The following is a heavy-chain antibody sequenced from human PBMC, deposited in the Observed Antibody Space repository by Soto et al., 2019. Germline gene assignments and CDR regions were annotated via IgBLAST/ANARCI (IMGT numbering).Heavy chain of an antibody. CDR2: LDHSGSP. J-gene: IGHJ5*02. CDR1: GGSFSGYY. Sequence: TLSLTCAVYGGSFSGYYWTWIRQTPGRGLEWIGELDHSGSPKYNPSLNSRVTMSIDTSKSQFPLRLNSVTAADTAVYFCARAYSSGWYWFDPWGQGTLVTAPQ. V-gene: IGHV4-34*01. D-gene: IGHD6-19*01. CDR3: ARAYSSGWYWFDP.